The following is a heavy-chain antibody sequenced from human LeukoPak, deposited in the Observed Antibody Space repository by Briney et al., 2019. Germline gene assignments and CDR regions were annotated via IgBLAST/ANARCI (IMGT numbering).Heavy chain of an antibody. CDR1: GFTFNSYT. V-gene: IGHV3-48*01. D-gene: IGHD3-22*01. CDR3: ARDVPSSYYYDSSGYPDY. Sequence: GGSLRLSCAASGFTFNSYTMNWVRQAPGKGLEWVSYIVSHGRAIYYADSVKGRFTISRDNAQNSLFLHMNSLRAEDTAVYYCARDVPSSYYYDSSGYPDYWGQGTLVTVSS. J-gene: IGHJ4*02. CDR2: IVSHGRAI.